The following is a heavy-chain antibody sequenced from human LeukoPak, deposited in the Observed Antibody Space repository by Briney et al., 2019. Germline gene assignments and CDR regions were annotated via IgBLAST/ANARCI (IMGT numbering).Heavy chain of an antibody. CDR2: ISSSGSTI. CDR1: GFTFSSYE. V-gene: IGHV3-48*03. J-gene: IGHJ6*04. Sequence: GGSLRLSCAASGFTFSSYEMNWVRQAPGKGLEWVSYISSSGSTIYYADSVKGRFTISRDNAKNSLYLQMNSLRAEDTAVYYCARACSGGSCCTGYYYGMDVWGKGTTVTVSS. D-gene: IGHD2-15*01. CDR3: ARACSGGSCCTGYYYGMDV.